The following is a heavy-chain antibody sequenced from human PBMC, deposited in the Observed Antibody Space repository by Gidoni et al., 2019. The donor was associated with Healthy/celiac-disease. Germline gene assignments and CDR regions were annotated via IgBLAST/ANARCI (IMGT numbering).Heavy chain of an antibody. Sequence: QVQLQESGPGLVKLSQTLSLTCTVSGGSISSGGYFWSWIRQHPGKGLEWIGYIYDSGSTYYNPSLKSRVTISVDTSKNQFSLKLSSVTAADTAVYYCARAHIAAAGTDYWGQGTLVTVSS. CDR3: ARAHIAAAGTDY. CDR1: GGSISSGGYF. J-gene: IGHJ4*02. V-gene: IGHV4-31*03. D-gene: IGHD6-13*01. CDR2: IYDSGST.